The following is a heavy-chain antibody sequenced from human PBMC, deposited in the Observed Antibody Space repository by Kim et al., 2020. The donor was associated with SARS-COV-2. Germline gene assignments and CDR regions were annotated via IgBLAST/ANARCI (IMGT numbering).Heavy chain of an antibody. Sequence: GGSLRLSCAASGFTFSSCAMHWVRQAPGKGLEWVAGISYDGGNKNYADSVKGRFTISRDNTKNTLYLQMNSLRAEDTALYYCARDTWSRFRELTYSYYGMDVWGQGTTVTVSS. J-gene: IGHJ6*02. V-gene: IGHV3-30-3*01. CDR2: ISYDGGNK. D-gene: IGHD3-16*01. CDR1: GFTFSSCA. CDR3: ARDTWSRFRELTYSYYGMDV.